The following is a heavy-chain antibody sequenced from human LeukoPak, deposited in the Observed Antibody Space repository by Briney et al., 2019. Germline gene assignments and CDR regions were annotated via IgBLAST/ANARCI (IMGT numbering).Heavy chain of an antibody. D-gene: IGHD6-13*01. Sequence: GGSLRLSCAAPGFTFSSYAMSWVRQAPGKGLEWVSSISGSGGNTYYADSVKGRFTISRDNSKNTLYLQMNSLRAEDTAVYYCAKEIGVAAAGDPHDYWGQGTLVTVSS. CDR3: AKEIGVAAAGDPHDY. CDR1: GFTFSSYA. V-gene: IGHV3-23*01. CDR2: ISGSGGNT. J-gene: IGHJ4*02.